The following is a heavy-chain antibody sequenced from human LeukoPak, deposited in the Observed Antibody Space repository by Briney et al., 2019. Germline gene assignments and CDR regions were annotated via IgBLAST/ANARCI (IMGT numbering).Heavy chain of an antibody. V-gene: IGHV1-8*01. CDR2: MNPNRGNT. J-gene: IGHJ5*02. CDR3: ARGDGGWYFQANWFDP. Sequence: ASVKVSCKASGYTFTSYHINWVRQATGQGLEWMGWMNPNRGNTGSAQKFQGRVTMTRNTSIRTAYMELSSLRSEDTAVYYCARGDGGWYFQANWFDPWGQGTLVTVSS. D-gene: IGHD6-19*01. CDR1: GYTFTSYH.